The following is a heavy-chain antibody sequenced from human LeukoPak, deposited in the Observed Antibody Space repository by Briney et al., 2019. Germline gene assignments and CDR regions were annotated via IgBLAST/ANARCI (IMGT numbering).Heavy chain of an antibody. CDR3: ATHAVAGTEY. D-gene: IGHD6-19*01. J-gene: IGHJ4*02. CDR1: GFTFSSYS. Sequence: HPGGSLRLSCAASGFTFSSYSMNWVRQAPGMGLEWVSYISSSSTTIYHAASVKGRFTISRDNAKNSLYLQMNSLRDDDTAVYYCATHAVAGTEYWGQGTLLTVSS. CDR2: ISSSSTTI. V-gene: IGHV3-48*02.